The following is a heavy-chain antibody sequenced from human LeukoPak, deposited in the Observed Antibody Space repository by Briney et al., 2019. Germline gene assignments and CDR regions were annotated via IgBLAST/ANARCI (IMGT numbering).Heavy chain of an antibody. CDR2: INSDGSST. CDR3: ARGSWSAADTNIDY. J-gene: IGHJ4*02. Sequence: PGGSLRPSCAASGFTFSSFWMHWVRQAPGKGLVWVSRINSDGSSTNYADSVKGRFTISRDNAKNTLYLQMNSLRAEDTAVYYCARGSWSAADTNIDYWGQGTLVTVSS. D-gene: IGHD6-13*01. CDR1: GFTFSSFW. V-gene: IGHV3-74*01.